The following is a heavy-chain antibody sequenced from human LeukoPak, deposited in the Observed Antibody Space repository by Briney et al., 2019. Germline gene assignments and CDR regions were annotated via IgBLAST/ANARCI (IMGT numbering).Heavy chain of an antibody. Sequence: GGSTYYAASVKGRFTISRDNSKNTLYLQMNSLRAEDTAVYYCAKDLYDSSGYYYVVTAFDIWGQGTMVTVSS. CDR3: AKDLYDSSGYYYVVTAFDI. V-gene: IGHV3-23*01. J-gene: IGHJ3*02. D-gene: IGHD3-22*01. CDR2: GGST.